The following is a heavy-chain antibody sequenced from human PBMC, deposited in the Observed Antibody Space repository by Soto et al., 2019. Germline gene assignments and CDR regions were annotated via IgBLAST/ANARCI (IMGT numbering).Heavy chain of an antibody. Sequence: GGSLRLACAASGFTFNTYAMNWVRHAPGKGLEWVSAISADGAGTYYADSVKGRFTISRDNSKNTLSLQMNSLRAEDTAIFYCARISSSSCTDYWGQGTLVTVSS. J-gene: IGHJ4*02. CDR3: ARISSSSCTDY. CDR1: GFTFNTYA. CDR2: ISADGAGT. V-gene: IGHV3-23*01. D-gene: IGHD6-13*01.